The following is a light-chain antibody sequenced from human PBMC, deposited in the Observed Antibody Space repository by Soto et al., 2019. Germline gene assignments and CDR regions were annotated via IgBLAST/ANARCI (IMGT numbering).Light chain of an antibody. CDR3: QTWNTGTHVV. CDR1: SGHSSYA. V-gene: IGLV4-69*01. J-gene: IGLJ2*01. CDR2: LNSDGSH. Sequence: QPVLTQSPSASASLGASVKLTCTLSSGHSSYAIAWHQQQPEKGPRYLMKLNSDGSHNKGDGIPDRFSGSSSGAERYLTISSLQSEDEADYYCQTWNTGTHVVFGRGTKVTVL.